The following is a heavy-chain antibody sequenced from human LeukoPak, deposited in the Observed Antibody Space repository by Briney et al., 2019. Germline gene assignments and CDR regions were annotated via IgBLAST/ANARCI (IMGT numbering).Heavy chain of an antibody. D-gene: IGHD3-3*01. CDR1: GFTFSSYS. CDR3: ARGGLLEWLFDAFDI. Sequence: GGSLRLSCAASGFTFSSYSMNWVRQAPGKGLEWVSYISSSSSTIYYADSVKGRFTISRDNARNSLYLQMNSLRAEDTAVYYCARGGLLEWLFDAFDIWGQGTMVTVSS. V-gene: IGHV3-48*01. J-gene: IGHJ3*02. CDR2: ISSSSSTI.